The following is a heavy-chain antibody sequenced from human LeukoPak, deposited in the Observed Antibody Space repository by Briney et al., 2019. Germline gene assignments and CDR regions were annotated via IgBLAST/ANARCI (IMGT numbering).Heavy chain of an antibody. CDR3: ARVLNAPKFIDS. Sequence: SETLSLTCTVSGSSLTITYYWAWFRQPPGKGLEWIATLFQLQTVRTFYNPSLESRVTMSLDTSQNQFSLNLTSVTAADTALYFCARVLNAPKFIDSWGQGTLVTVSS. CDR2: LFQLQTVRT. D-gene: IGHD2-8*01. V-gene: IGHV4-38-2*02. J-gene: IGHJ4*02. CDR1: GSSLTITYY.